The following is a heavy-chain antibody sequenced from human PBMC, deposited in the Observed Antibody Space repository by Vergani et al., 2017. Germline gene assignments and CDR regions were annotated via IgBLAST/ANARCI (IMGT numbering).Heavy chain of an antibody. D-gene: IGHD6-19*01. CDR1: GYTFTSYG. Sequence: QVQLVQSGAEVKKPGASVKVSCKASGYTFTSYGISWVRQAPGQGLEWMGWISAYNGNTNYAQKLQVRVTMTTDTATSTAYMELRSLRSDDTAAEYCAGPRIAVAVVEYYYGMDVWGQGTTVTVSS. V-gene: IGHV1-18*01. J-gene: IGHJ6*02. CDR2: ISAYNGNT. CDR3: AGPRIAVAVVEYYYGMDV.